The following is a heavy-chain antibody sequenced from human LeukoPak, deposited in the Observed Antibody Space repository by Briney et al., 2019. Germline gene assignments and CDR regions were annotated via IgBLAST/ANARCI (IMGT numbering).Heavy chain of an antibody. CDR1: GFTFSSYG. CDR3: AKGWDYFDY. J-gene: IGHJ4*02. Sequence: GGSLRLSCAASGFTFSSYGMHWVRQAPGRGLEWVAVISYDGSNKYYADSVKGRFTISRDNSKNTLYLQMNSLRAEDTAVYYCAKGWDYFDYWGQGTLVTVSS. V-gene: IGHV3-30*18. D-gene: IGHD1-26*01. CDR2: ISYDGSNK.